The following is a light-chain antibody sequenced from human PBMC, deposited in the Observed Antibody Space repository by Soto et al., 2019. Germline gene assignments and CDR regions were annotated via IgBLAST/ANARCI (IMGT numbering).Light chain of an antibody. J-gene: IGKJ4*01. V-gene: IGKV3-15*01. CDR1: QSVSSN. CDR2: GAS. CDR3: QQYNNWPPHT. Sequence: EIVLTQSPATLSVSPGERATLSCRASQSVSSNLAWYQQKPGQAPRLLIYGASTRATGIPARFSGSGSGTEFTLTISSLQSEAFAVYYCQQYNNWPPHTFGGGTKVEIK.